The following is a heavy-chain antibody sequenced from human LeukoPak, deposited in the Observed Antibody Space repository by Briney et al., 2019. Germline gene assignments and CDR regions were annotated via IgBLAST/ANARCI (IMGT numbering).Heavy chain of an antibody. V-gene: IGHV3-21*01. CDR2: ISTSGAYI. D-gene: IGHD1-1*01. CDR1: GFAFSSYN. CDR3: ARDLDWNARVCDY. J-gene: IGHJ4*02. Sequence: GGSLRLSCAASGFAFSSYNMNWVRQAPGKGLEWVASISTSGAYINYADSLKGRFTISRDNAKSSLYLLMNSLRAEDTAVFYWARDLDWNARVCDYWGQGTLVTVSS.